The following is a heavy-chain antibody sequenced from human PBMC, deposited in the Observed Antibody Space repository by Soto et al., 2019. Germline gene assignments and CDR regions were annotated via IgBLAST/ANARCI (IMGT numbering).Heavy chain of an antibody. Sequence: GGSLRLSCAASGFTFSSYGMHWVRQAPGKGLEWVAVIWYDGSNKYYADSVKGRFTISRDNSKNTLYLQMNSLRAEDTAVYYCARSPSGSYRMYFDYWGQGTLVTVSS. CDR1: GFTFSSYG. J-gene: IGHJ4*02. CDR3: ARSPSGSYRMYFDY. V-gene: IGHV3-33*01. D-gene: IGHD1-26*01. CDR2: IWYDGSNK.